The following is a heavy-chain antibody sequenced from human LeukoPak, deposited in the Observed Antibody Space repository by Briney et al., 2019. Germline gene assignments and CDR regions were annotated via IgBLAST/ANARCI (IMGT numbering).Heavy chain of an antibody. CDR1: GYTFTSYY. CDR2: INPSGGST. V-gene: IGHV1-46*01. CDR3: ASPQKVAGYYYYYGMDV. Sequence: ASVKVSCKASGYTFTSYYMHWVRQAPGQGLEWMGIINPSGGSTSYAQKFQGRVTMTRDTSTSTAYMELSSLRSEDTAVYYCASPQKVAGYYYYYGMDVWGQGTTVTVSS. J-gene: IGHJ6*02. D-gene: IGHD6-19*01.